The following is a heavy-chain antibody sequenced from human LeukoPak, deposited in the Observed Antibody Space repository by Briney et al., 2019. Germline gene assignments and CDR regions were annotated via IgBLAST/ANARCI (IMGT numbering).Heavy chain of an antibody. CDR3: ARDSRPTVNNFDY. V-gene: IGHV3-21*01. CDR1: GFTFGSYS. Sequence: PGGSLRLSCAASGFTFGSYSMNWVRQAPGKGLEWVSSISSSSSYIYYADSVKGRFTISRDNAKNSLYLQMNSLRAEDTAVYYCARDSRPTVNNFDYWGQGTLVTVSS. CDR2: ISSSSSYI. D-gene: IGHD4-17*01. J-gene: IGHJ4*02.